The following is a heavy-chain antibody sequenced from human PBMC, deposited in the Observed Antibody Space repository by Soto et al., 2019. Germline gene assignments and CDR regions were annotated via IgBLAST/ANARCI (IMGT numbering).Heavy chain of an antibody. CDR3: SGGVGDAF. Sequence: EVHLVESGGGSVQPGGSLRLSCGIFESTVRRYWMNWVRQAPGKGLEWVAHTNKDGSEKYYVDSVKGRFTISRDNAKNPLFLQMNSLRAGNTAVYYCSGGVGDAFWGQGTLVTVSS. V-gene: IGHV3-7*04. CDR1: ESTVRRYW. J-gene: IGHJ4*02. CDR2: TNKDGSEK. D-gene: IGHD1-26*01.